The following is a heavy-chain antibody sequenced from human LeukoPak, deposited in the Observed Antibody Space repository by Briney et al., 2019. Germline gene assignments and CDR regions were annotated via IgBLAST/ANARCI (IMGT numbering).Heavy chain of an antibody. CDR3: ARKAPYSSSWYEVLGAFDI. Sequence: ASVKVSCKASGYAFTGYYMHWVRQAPGQGLEWMVWINPNSGGTNYAQKFQGRVTMTRDTSSSTAYMELSRLRADDTAVYYCARKAPYSSSWYEVLGAFDIWGQGTMVTVSS. CDR1: GYAFTGYY. D-gene: IGHD6-13*01. V-gene: IGHV1-2*02. CDR2: INPNSGGT. J-gene: IGHJ3*02.